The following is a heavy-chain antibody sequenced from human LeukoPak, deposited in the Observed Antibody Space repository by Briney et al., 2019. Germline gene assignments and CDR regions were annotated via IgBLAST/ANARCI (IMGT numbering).Heavy chain of an antibody. CDR2: INHSGST. V-gene: IGHV4-34*01. Sequence: SETLSLTCAVYGGSFSGYYWSWIRQPPGKGLEWIGEINHSGSTNYNPSLKSRVTISVDTSKNQFSLKLSSVTAADTAVYYCARGPTTVTYKWFDPWGQGTLVTVSS. CDR3: ARGPTTVTYKWFDP. J-gene: IGHJ5*02. CDR1: GGSFSGYY. D-gene: IGHD4-17*01.